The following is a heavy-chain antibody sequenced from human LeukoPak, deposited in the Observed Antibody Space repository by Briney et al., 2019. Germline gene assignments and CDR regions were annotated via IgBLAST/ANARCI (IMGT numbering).Heavy chain of an antibody. CDR1: GFTFSSYS. D-gene: IGHD3-10*01. J-gene: IGHJ3*02. V-gene: IGHV3-48*02. CDR3: ARTLVSGLDAFDI. CDR2: ISSSRSTI. Sequence: GGSLRLSCAASGFTFSSYSMNWVRQAPGKGLEWVSYISSSRSTIYYADSVKGRFTISRDNAKNSLYLQMNSLRDEDTAVYYCARTLVSGLDAFDIWGQGTMVTASS.